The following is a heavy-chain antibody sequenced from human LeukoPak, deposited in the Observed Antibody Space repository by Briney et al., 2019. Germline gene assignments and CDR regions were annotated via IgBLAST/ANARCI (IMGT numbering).Heavy chain of an antibody. Sequence: GGSLRLSCTASRFTFGDYWMSWVRQAPGKGLEWVASINKDRGETYNVDPVKGRFTISRDNAKNSLFLQMNSLRAEDTAVYYCARDRKYNWFDPWGQGTLVTVSS. V-gene: IGHV3-7*01. J-gene: IGHJ5*02. CDR2: INKDRGET. D-gene: IGHD1-14*01. CDR1: RFTFGDYW. CDR3: ARDRKYNWFDP.